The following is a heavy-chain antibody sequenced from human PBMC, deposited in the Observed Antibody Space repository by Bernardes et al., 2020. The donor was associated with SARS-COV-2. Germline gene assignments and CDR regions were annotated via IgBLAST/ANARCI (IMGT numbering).Heavy chain of an antibody. CDR2: ISYDGSNK. D-gene: IGHD5-18*01. CDR1: GFTFSSYA. Sequence: GGSLRLSCAASGFTFSSYAMHWVRQAPGKGLEWVAVISYDGSNKYYADSVKGRFTISRDNSKNTLYLQMNSLRAEDTAVYYCARSQLWLLYSLDYWGQGTLVTVSS. CDR3: ARSQLWLLYSLDY. V-gene: IGHV3-30-3*01. J-gene: IGHJ4*02.